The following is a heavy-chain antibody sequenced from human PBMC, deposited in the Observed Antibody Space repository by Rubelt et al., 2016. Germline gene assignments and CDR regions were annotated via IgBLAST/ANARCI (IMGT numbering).Heavy chain of an antibody. CDR2: ISYDGRNK. Sequence: GFTFSSCHMHWVRQAPGKGLEWVALISYDGRNKHYADSVKGRFTISRDNSKNTLYLQMNSLRAEDTAVYYCARVTFGGINAFDIWGQGTMVTVSS. CDR1: GFTFSSCH. J-gene: IGHJ3*02. V-gene: IGHV3-30*14. D-gene: IGHD3-16*01. CDR3: ARVTFGGINAFDI.